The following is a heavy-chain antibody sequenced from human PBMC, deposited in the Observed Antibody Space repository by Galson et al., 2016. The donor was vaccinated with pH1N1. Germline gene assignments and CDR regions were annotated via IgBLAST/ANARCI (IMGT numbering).Heavy chain of an antibody. J-gene: IGHJ6*02. CDR2: ISPDGTDT. V-gene: IGHV3-74*01. CDR1: GIPFSSNKW. CDR3: AKDGGTGSGKHSAFGMTV. D-gene: IGHD3-10*01. Sequence: SLRLSCAASGIPFSSNKWMHWVRQSPGKGLEWVSRISPDGTDTLNADSVRGRFTISRDNSKNTLYLDMNSLRPEDTAVYYCAKDGGTGSGKHSAFGMTVWGQGTTVTVSS.